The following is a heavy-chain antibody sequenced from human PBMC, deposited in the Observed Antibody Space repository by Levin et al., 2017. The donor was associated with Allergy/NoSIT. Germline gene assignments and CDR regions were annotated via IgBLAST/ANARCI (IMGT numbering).Heavy chain of an antibody. CDR2: ISGSGSGT. J-gene: IGHJ4*02. V-gene: IGHV3-23*01. CDR3: AKRVVTTVPPYYFDY. D-gene: IGHD4-17*01. Sequence: GGSLRLSCAASGFTFSNYAMSWVRQVPGKGLEWVSAISGSGSGTYYADSGKGRFAISRDNAKNTLYLQMSSLRAEDTAVYYCAKRVVTTVPPYYFDYWGQGSLVTVSS. CDR1: GFTFSNYA.